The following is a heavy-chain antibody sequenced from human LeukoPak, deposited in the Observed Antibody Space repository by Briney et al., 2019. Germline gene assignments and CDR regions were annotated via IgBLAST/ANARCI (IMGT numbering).Heavy chain of an antibody. CDR3: TTDEFEVGATNTDY. CDR2: IKSKTDGGTT. Sequence: PGGSLRLSCAASGFTFSNAWMSWVRQAPGKGLGWVGRIKSKTDGGTTDYAAPVKGRFTISRDDSKNTLYLQMNSLKTEDTAVYYCTTDEFEVGATNTDYWGQGTLVTVSS. D-gene: IGHD1-26*01. J-gene: IGHJ4*02. V-gene: IGHV3-15*01. CDR1: GFTFSNAW.